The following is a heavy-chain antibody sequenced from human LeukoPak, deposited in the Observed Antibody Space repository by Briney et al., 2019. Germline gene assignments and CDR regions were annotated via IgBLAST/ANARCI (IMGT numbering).Heavy chain of an antibody. J-gene: IGHJ3*02. CDR2: IYSGGST. CDR1: GFTVSSNY. CDR3: AKGHNSDAFDI. V-gene: IGHV3-66*02. Sequence: GGSLRLSCAASGFTVSSNYMSWVRQAPGKGLEWVSVIYSGGSTYYADSVKGRFTISRDNSKNTLYLQMNSLRAEDTAVYYCAKGHNSDAFDIWGQGTMVTVSS. D-gene: IGHD1-20*01.